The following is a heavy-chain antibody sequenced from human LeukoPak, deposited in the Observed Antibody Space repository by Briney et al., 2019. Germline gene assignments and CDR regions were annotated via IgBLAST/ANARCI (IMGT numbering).Heavy chain of an antibody. CDR2: INPSGGST. Sequence: ASVKVSCKASGYIFTSYFMHWVRQAPGQGLEWMGLINPSGGSTRYAQKFQGRVTMTRDMSTSTVYMELSSLRSDDTAVYYCARLKLELTNAFDYWGQGTLVTVSS. D-gene: IGHD1-7*01. V-gene: IGHV1-46*01. J-gene: IGHJ4*02. CDR3: ARLKLELTNAFDY. CDR1: GYIFTSYF.